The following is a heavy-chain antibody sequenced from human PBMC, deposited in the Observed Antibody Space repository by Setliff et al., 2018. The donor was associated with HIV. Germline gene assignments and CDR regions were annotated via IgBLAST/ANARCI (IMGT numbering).Heavy chain of an antibody. D-gene: IGHD1-26*01. CDR1: GYSISSGFY. CDR2: IYYSGST. V-gene: IGHV4-38-2*01. CDR3: TRCFGSYLPIMDY. J-gene: IGHJ4*02. Sequence: SETLSLTCAVSGYSISSGFYWGWIRQPPGKGLEWIGSIYYSGSTYYNPSLKSRVTISRDDSKNTFYLQMDSLKTEDTAMYYCTRCFGSYLPIMDYWGQGTLVTVSS.